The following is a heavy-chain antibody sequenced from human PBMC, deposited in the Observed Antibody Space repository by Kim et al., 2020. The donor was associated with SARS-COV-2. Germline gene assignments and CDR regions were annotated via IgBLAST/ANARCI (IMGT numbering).Heavy chain of an antibody. D-gene: IGHD3-3*01. CDR2: INTNTGNP. V-gene: IGHV7-4-1*02. CDR1: GYTFTSYA. J-gene: IGHJ6*03. Sequence: ASVKVSCKASGYTFTSYAMNWVRQAPGQGLEWMGWINTNTGNPTYAQGFTGRFVFSLDTSVSTAYLQISSLKAEDTAGYYCARDYDFWSGYLYYYYYMDVWGKGTTVTVSS. CDR3: ARDYDFWSGYLYYYYYMDV.